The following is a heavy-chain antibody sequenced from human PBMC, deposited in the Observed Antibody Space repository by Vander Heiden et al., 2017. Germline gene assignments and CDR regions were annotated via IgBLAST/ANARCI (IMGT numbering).Heavy chain of an antibody. CDR2: ISSSSTI. D-gene: IGHD3-10*01. Sequence: EVQLVESGGGLVQPGGSLRLSCAASGFTFSSYSMNWVRQAPGKGLEWVSYISSSSTIYYADSVKGRFTISRDNAKNSLYLRMNSLRDEDTALYYCALNYFGSGSPLMYHWGQGTLVTVSS. CDR3: ALNYFGSGSPLMYH. CDR1: GFTFSSYS. J-gene: IGHJ5*02. V-gene: IGHV3-48*02.